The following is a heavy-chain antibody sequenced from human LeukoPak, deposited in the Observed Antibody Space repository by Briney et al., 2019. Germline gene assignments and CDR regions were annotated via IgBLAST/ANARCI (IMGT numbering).Heavy chain of an antibody. V-gene: IGHV3-53*01. CDR2: MYTGGST. CDR1: GFTISTNY. Sequence: PGGSLRLSCAASGFTISTNYMSWVRQAPGKGLEWVSVMYTGGSTYYADSVKGRFTISRDNSKNTLYLQMNSLRAEDTAVYFCARDHGDYSGKDYWGQGTLVTVSS. D-gene: IGHD4-17*01. J-gene: IGHJ4*02. CDR3: ARDHGDYSGKDY.